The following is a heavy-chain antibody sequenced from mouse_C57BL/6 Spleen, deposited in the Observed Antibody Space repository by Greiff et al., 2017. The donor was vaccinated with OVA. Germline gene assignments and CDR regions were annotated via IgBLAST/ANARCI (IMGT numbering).Heavy chain of an antibody. V-gene: IGHV1-50*01. Sequence: QVQLQQPGAELVKPGASVKLSCKASGYTFTSYWMQWVKQRPGQGLEWIGEIDPSDSYTNSNHKFKGKATLTVDTSSSPAYMQISSLTSEASAVSYGANEGVFTTAVAPYAMDYWGQGTSVTVSS. CDR2: IDPSDSYT. CDR3: ANEGVFTTAVAPYAMDY. D-gene: IGHD1-1*01. J-gene: IGHJ4*01. CDR1: GYTFTSYW.